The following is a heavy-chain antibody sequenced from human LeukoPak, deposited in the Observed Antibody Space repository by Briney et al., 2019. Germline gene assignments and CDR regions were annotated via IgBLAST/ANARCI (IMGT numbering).Heavy chain of an antibody. CDR3: ARNQAVAANRGAFDI. CDR1: GYSISSNNW. J-gene: IGHJ3*02. D-gene: IGHD6-19*01. CDR2: IYYSGNT. Sequence: SETLSLTCAVSGYSISSNNWWAWIRQPPGKGLEWIGYIYYSGNTYYNPYNPSLTSRVTMSVDTSKNQFSLKLDSVAEVDTAMYYCARNQAVAANRGAFDIWGQGTMVTVSS. V-gene: IGHV4-28*01.